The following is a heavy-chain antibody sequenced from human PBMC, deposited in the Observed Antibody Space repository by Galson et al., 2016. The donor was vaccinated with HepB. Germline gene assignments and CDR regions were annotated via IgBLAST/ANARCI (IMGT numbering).Heavy chain of an antibody. J-gene: IGHJ6*02. V-gene: IGHV4-34*01. Sequence: SETLSLTCAVYGGSFSGYYWSWIRQPPGKGLEWIGKINHSGSSNYNPSLKSRVTISVDTSKSQFSLELTSVTAADTAVYYCARGKSVRVVGYCYYYGMDVWGQGTTVTVS. CDR2: INHSGSS. CDR3: ARGKSVRVVGYCYYYGMDV. CDR1: GGSFSGYY. D-gene: IGHD3-10*02.